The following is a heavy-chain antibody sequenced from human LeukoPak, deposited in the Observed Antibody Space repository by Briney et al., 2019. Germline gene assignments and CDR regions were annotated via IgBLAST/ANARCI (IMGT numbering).Heavy chain of an antibody. V-gene: IGHV4-39*07. J-gene: IGHJ4*02. CDR1: GGSISSSSYY. CDR3: ARRRGYFPFDY. D-gene: IGHD2/OR15-2a*01. CDR2: IYYSGST. Sequence: SETLSLTCTVSGGSISSSSYYWGWIRQPPGKGLEWIGNIYYSGSTYYSPSLKSRVTISVDTSKNQFSLKLSSVTAADTAVYYCARRRGYFPFDYWGQETLVTVSS.